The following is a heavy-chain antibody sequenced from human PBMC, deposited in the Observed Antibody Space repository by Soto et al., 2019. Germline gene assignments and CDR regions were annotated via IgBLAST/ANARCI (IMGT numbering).Heavy chain of an antibody. V-gene: IGHV2-5*02. CDR2: IYWEDDK. J-gene: IGHJ4*02. D-gene: IGHD6-19*01. Sequence: QITLKESGPPLVKPTQTLTLTCTFSGFSLSSTRVAVGWIRQPPGKALEWLALIYWEDDKRYSPFLKSRLTIAKHTSKNPVVLTMTSMEPVDTATYYCAHSVVAGLGYYFDYWGQGTLVTVSS. CDR3: AHSVVAGLGYYFDY. CDR1: GFSLSSTRVA.